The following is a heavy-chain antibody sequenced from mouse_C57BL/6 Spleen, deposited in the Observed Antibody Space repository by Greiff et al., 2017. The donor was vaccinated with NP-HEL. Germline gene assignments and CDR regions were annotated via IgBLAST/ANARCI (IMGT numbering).Heavy chain of an antibody. V-gene: IGHV5-4*03. Sequence: EVMLVESGGGLVKPGGSLKLSCAASGFTFSSYAMSWVRQTPEKRLEWVATISDGGSYTYYPDNVKGRFTISRDNAKNNLYLQMSHLKSEDTAMYYCARRGYGSSLWYFDVWGTGTTVTVSS. CDR2: ISDGGSYT. D-gene: IGHD1-1*01. J-gene: IGHJ1*03. CDR3: ARRGYGSSLWYFDV. CDR1: GFTFSSYA.